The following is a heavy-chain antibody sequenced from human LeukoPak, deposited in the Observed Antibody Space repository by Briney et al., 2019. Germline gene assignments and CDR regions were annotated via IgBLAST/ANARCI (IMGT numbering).Heavy chain of an antibody. V-gene: IGHV1-69*13. CDR2: IIPIFGTA. CDR1: GGTFSSYA. CDR3: ARVGSGYDFGY. Sequence: GASVKVSCKASGGTFSSYAISWVRQASGQGLEWMGGIIPIFGTANYAQKFQGRVTITADESTSTAYMELSSLRSEDTAVYYCARVGSGYDFGYWGQGTLVTVSS. D-gene: IGHD5-12*01. J-gene: IGHJ4*02.